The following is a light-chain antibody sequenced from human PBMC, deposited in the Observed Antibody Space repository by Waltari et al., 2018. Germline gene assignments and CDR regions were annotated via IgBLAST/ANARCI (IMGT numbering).Light chain of an antibody. V-gene: IGKV3-11*01. Sequence: EVVLTQSPATLSLSPGDTATPSCRASQGVSMYLAWYQPRPGQGPRLLIYDATNRATGIPARFGGSGSGTDFTLTISSLDPEDFAVYFCQQRSNWPMTFGGGTKVEIK. CDR2: DAT. CDR1: QGVSMY. CDR3: QQRSNWPMT. J-gene: IGKJ4*01.